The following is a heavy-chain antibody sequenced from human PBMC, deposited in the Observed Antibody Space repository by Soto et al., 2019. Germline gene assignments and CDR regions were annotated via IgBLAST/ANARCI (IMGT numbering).Heavy chain of an antibody. J-gene: IGHJ4*02. V-gene: IGHV4-31*03. CDR3: ARDIGSAAAGWFDY. D-gene: IGHD2-15*01. Sequence: QVPLQESGPGLVKPSQTLSLTCTVSGGSISSGGYYWSWIRQPPGKALECIGYIYYSGSTYYNPSLKSRVTISVDTSKNQFSLKLSSVTAADTAVYYCARDIGSAAAGWFDYWGQGTLVTVSS. CDR2: IYYSGST. CDR1: GGSISSGGYY.